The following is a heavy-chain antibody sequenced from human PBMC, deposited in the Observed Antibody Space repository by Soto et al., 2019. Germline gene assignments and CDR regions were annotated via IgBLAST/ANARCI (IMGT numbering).Heavy chain of an antibody. CDR3: ARATVAGIFAWFDP. CDR2: ISAYNGNT. CDR1: GGTFSSYA. D-gene: IGHD6-19*01. V-gene: IGHV1-18*01. J-gene: IGHJ5*02. Sequence: GASVKVSCKASGGTFSSYAISWVRQAPGQGLEWMGWISAYNGNTNYAQKLQGRVTMTTDTSTSTAYMELRSLRSDDTAVYYCARATVAGIFAWFDPWGQGTLVTVSS.